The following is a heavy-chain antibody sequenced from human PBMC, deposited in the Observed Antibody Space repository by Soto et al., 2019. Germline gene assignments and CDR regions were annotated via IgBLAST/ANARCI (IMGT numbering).Heavy chain of an antibody. D-gene: IGHD1-20*01. Sequence: LRLSCAASGFSFSSYAMSWVRQAPGKGLEWVSTMSGTSGTTYYADSVKGRFTISRDNSENTLFLQMNSLRAEDTAIYYCAKEYNWNDYFDFWGQGTPVTVSS. CDR2: MSGTSGTT. CDR1: GFSFSSYA. CDR3: AKEYNWNDYFDF. J-gene: IGHJ4*02. V-gene: IGHV3-23*01.